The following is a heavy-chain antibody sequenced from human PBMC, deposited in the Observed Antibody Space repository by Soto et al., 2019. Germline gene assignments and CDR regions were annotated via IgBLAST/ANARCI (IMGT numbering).Heavy chain of an antibody. CDR1: GGSISSYY. D-gene: IGHD3-3*01. J-gene: IGHJ6*03. CDR2: IYYSGST. V-gene: IGHV4-59*08. CDR3: ASAKYYDFWSGPLGNYYYMDV. Sequence: SETLSLTCTVSGGSISSYYWSWIRQPPGKGLEWIGYIYYSGSTNYNPSLKSRVTISVDTSKNQFSLKLSSVTAADTAVYYCASAKYYDFWSGPLGNYYYMDVWCKGTTVTVS.